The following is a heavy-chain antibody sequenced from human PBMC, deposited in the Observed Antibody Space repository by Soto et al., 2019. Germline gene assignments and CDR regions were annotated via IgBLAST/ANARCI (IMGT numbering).Heavy chain of an antibody. D-gene: IGHD3-16*01. J-gene: IGHJ4*02. V-gene: IGHV3-23*05. CDR1: GLPHNSFA. Sequence: GGSLRLSCTASGLPHNSFAMMWVRQAPGKGLECVAGIYGNGGGIQYADSVKGRFTISRDNSRSTVYLQMTDLRADDTAVYYCAKDAVYNDVLGLMDHWGQGTQVTVSS. CDR2: IYGNGGGI. CDR3: AKDAVYNDVLGLMDH.